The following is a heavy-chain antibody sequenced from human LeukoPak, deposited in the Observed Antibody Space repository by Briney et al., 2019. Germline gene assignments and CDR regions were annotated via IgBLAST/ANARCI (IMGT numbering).Heavy chain of an antibody. V-gene: IGHV1-2*02. J-gene: IGHJ4*02. D-gene: IGHD3-3*01. CDR1: GYTFTSYA. CDR3: ARDGGRGSGYYPDY. Sequence: ASVKVSCKASGYTFTSYAMHWVRQAPGQGLEWMGWINPNSGGTNYAQKFQGRVTMTRDTSISTAYMELSRLRSDDTAVYYCARDGGRGSGYYPDYWGQGTLVTVSS. CDR2: INPNSGGT.